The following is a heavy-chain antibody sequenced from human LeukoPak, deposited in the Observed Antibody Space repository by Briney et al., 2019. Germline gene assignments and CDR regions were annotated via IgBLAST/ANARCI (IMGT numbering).Heavy chain of an antibody. D-gene: IGHD6-19*01. Sequence: SETLSLTCTISVGSISNYHWSWLRQPAGKGLEWIGRIYSDGATNFNPSLKSRVSMSVDTSKNQISLKLSSVTAADTAVYYCARDRGSSGRADLWGQGTLATVSS. CDR3: ARDRGSSGRADL. V-gene: IGHV4-4*07. CDR1: VGSISNYH. CDR2: IYSDGAT. J-gene: IGHJ5*02.